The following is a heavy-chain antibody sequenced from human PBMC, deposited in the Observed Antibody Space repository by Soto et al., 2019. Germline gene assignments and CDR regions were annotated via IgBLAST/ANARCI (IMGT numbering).Heavy chain of an antibody. D-gene: IGHD2-15*01. CDR2: IGGSGGT. J-gene: IGHJ4*02. CDR1: GFTFSSYA. V-gene: IGHV3-23*01. Sequence: GGSLGLSCAASGFTFSSYAMSWVRLAPGKGLEWFSSIGGSGGTYYADSVKGRFTISRDNSKNMLYLQLNSLRAEDTALYYCAKGQGWSYYYDSWGQGTLVTVSS. CDR3: AKGQGWSYYYDS.